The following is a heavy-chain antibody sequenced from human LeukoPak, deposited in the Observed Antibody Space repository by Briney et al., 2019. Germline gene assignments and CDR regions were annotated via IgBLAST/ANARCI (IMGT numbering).Heavy chain of an antibody. CDR3: ALRNFGIGFHI. D-gene: IGHD3-3*01. CDR2: IFKGVST. CDR1: GGSMSSGDNH. Sequence: SETLSLTCTVSGGSMSSGDNHWTWLRQPDGKGLEWIGRIFKGVSTNYNPSLKSRATISQDTSKNQFSLDLTSVTAADTAVYYCALRNFGIGFHIWGQGRLVTVSS. J-gene: IGHJ3*02. V-gene: IGHV4-61*02.